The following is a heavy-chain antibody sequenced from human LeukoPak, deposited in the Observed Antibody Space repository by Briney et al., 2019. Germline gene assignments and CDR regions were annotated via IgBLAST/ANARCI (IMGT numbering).Heavy chain of an antibody. CDR2: ISSSGSTI. D-gene: IGHD2-2*01. Sequence: GGSLRLSCAASGFTFSSYYMSWIRQAPGKGLEWVSYISSSGSTIYYADSVKGRFTISRDNAKNSLYLQMNSLRAEDTAVYYCARDNKGYCSSTSCYAMFDPWGQGTLVTVSS. J-gene: IGHJ5*02. V-gene: IGHV3-11*01. CDR3: ARDNKGYCSSTSCYAMFDP. CDR1: GFTFSSYY.